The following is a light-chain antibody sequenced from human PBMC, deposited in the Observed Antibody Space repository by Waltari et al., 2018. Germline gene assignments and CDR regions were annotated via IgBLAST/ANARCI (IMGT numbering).Light chain of an antibody. V-gene: IGKV1-17*01. CDR2: AAS. CDR1: QGISTY. J-gene: IGKJ4*01. CDR3: LQYNSHPLT. Sequence: DIQMTQSPSSISPSAGDTVTITCSASQGISTYLNWYQQKPGKAPKRLIYAASSLESGVPSRFSGSVSGTDFTLTISSLQPEDFATYYCLQYNSHPLTFGGGTKVEIK.